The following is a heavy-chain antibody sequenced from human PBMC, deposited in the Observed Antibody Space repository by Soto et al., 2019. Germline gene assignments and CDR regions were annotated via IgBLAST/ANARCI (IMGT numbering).Heavy chain of an antibody. D-gene: IGHD2-8*01. CDR1: GFTFYNYA. CDR2: ISGGGDGA. CDR3: AKKGLGSLATYCTTGDCRYAFDV. V-gene: IGHV3-23*01. J-gene: IGHJ3*01. Sequence: EVQLLESGGGLVRPGGSLRLSCAASGFTFYNYAMNWVRQAPGQGLEWVSTISGGGDGAYYVDSVKGRFPDSRDNSRNTVYLQMNSQRAEETAVYYCAKKGLGSLATYCTTGDCRYAFDVWGQGTLVTVSS.